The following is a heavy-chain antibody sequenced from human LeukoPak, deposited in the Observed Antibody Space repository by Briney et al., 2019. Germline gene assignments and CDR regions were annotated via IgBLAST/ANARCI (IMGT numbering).Heavy chain of an antibody. D-gene: IGHD5-18*01. J-gene: IGHJ4*02. Sequence: GGSLRLSCAASGFTFSSYSMNWVRQAPGKGLEWVSSISSSSNYIYYADSVKGRFTISRDNAKNSLYLQMNSLRAEDTAVYYCAKDGRVPGFPMVTSGYFDYWGQGTLVTVSS. CDR1: GFTFSSYS. CDR2: ISSSSNYI. V-gene: IGHV3-21*01. CDR3: AKDGRVPGFPMVTSGYFDY.